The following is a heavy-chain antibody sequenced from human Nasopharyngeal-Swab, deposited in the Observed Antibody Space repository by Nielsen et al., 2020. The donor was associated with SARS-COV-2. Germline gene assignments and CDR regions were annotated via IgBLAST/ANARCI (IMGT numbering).Heavy chain of an antibody. D-gene: IGHD1-26*01. Sequence: PGKGLEWIGYIYYSGSTNYNPSLKSRVTISVDTSKNQFSLKLSSVTAADTAVYYCARDNSKWELRFWFDPWGQGTLVTVSS. CDR3: ARDNSKWELRFWFDP. CDR2: IYYSGST. V-gene: IGHV4-59*13. J-gene: IGHJ5*02.